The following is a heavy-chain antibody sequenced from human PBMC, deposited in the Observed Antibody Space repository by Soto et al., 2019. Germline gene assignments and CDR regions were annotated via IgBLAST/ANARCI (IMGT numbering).Heavy chain of an antibody. CDR2: ISGAGRST. D-gene: IGHD2-2*01. J-gene: IGHJ3*01. CDR1: GFTFSSYS. Sequence: EGQLLESGGGVVQPGGSRRLSCAVSGFTFSSYSMNWIRQAPGRGLEWVSTISGAGRSTFYADSVKGRFTISRDNSRNTLFLQMTSLRAEDTARYYCARHPEDYQPCYDRPSDVWGRGTVVTVSS. CDR3: ARHPEDYQPCYDRPSDV. V-gene: IGHV3-23*01.